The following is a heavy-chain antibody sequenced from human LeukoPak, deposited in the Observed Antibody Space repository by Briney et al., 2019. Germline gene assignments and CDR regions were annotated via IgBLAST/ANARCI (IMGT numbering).Heavy chain of an antibody. Sequence: PGGSLRLSCAASGFTFSSYGMQWVRQAPGKGLVWVAVIWYDGSNKYYADSVKGRFTISRDNSKNTLYLQMNSLRAEDTAVYYCARDLTGYGDYVAHWGQGTLVTVSS. J-gene: IGHJ4*02. CDR2: IWYDGSNK. D-gene: IGHD4-17*01. CDR1: GFTFSSYG. CDR3: ARDLTGYGDYVAH. V-gene: IGHV3-33*01.